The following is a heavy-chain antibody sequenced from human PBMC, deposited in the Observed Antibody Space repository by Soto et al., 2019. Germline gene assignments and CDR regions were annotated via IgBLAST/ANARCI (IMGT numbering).Heavy chain of an antibody. CDR3: AKWAVVTHWYFDL. CDR2: ISCDGSNE. J-gene: IGHJ2*01. V-gene: IGHV3-30*18. CDR1: GFTFSSYG. D-gene: IGHD2-15*01. Sequence: QVQLVESGGGVVQPGRSLRLSCAASGFTFSSYGMHWVRQAPGKGLEWVAVISCDGSNEYYADSVKGRFTISRDNSKNTLYLQMNSLRAEDTAVYYCAKWAVVTHWYFDLWGRGTLVTVSS.